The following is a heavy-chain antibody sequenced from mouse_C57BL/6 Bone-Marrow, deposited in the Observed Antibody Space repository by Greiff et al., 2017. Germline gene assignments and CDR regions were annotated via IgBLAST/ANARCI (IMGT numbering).Heavy chain of an antibody. Sequence: EVMLVESGGCLVKPGGSLKLSCAASGFTFSSYAMSWVRQTPETRLEWVATISDGGSYTYYPDNVKGRFTISRDNAKNNLYLQMSHLKSEDTAMYYCARDSADGYNYWGQGTTLTVSS. J-gene: IGHJ2*01. CDR3: ARDSADGYNY. V-gene: IGHV5-4*01. CDR2: ISDGGSYT. CDR1: GFTFSSYA. D-gene: IGHD2-3*01.